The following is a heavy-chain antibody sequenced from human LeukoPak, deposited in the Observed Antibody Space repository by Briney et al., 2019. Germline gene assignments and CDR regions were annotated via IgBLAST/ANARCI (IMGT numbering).Heavy chain of an antibody. D-gene: IGHD4-23*01. CDR1: GGSISSSSYY. Sequence: PSETLSLTCTVSGGSISSSSYYWGWIRQPPGKGLEWIGSIYYSGSTYYNPSLKIRVTISVDTSKNQFSLKLSSVTAADTAVYYCARVYSRYGGNSPRWFDPWGQGTLVTVSS. V-gene: IGHV4-39*07. CDR3: ARVYSRYGGNSPRWFDP. CDR2: IYYSGST. J-gene: IGHJ5*02.